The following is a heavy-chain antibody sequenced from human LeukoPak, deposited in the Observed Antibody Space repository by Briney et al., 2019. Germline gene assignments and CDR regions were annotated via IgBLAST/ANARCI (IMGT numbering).Heavy chain of an antibody. Sequence: PSETQTLTCTVSGGSVSSGSYYWSWIRQPPGKGLEWIGYIYYSGSTNYNPSLKSRVTISVDTSKNQFSLKLSSVTAADTAVYYCARALDYDSTGLLYFDLYGCGTLSPVSS. D-gene: IGHD3-22*01. CDR1: GGSVSSGSYY. J-gene: IGHJ2*01. CDR2: IYYSGST. V-gene: IGHV4-61*01. CDR3: ARALDYDSTGLLYFDL.